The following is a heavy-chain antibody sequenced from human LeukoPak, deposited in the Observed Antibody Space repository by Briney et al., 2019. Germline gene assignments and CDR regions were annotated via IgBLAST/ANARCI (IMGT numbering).Heavy chain of an antibody. CDR3: ARGGICSSTSCYMPFDY. CDR1: GGSISSGGYS. Sequence: SETLSLTCAVSGGSISSGGYSWSWIRQPPGTGLEWIGYIYHSGSTYYNPSLKSRVTISVDRSKNQFSLKLSSVTAADTAVYYCARGGICSSTSCYMPFDYGGQGTLVTDS. D-gene: IGHD2-2*02. J-gene: IGHJ4*02. V-gene: IGHV4-30-2*01. CDR2: IYHSGST.